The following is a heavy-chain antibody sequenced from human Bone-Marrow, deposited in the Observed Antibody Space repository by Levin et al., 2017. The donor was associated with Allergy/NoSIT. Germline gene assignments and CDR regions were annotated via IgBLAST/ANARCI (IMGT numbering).Heavy chain of an antibody. J-gene: IGHJ1*01. D-gene: IGHD6-13*01. Sequence: ASVKVSCKASGYSFTSYGLRWVRQAPGQGLEYMGWVSPYNGNTIYAQMFQGRVTMTTDTSTSTAYMELRSLRSDDTAMYYCAGEGIATNGFQHWGQGTLVTVSS. CDR1: GYSFTSYG. V-gene: IGHV1-18*01. CDR2: VSPYNGNT. CDR3: AGEGIATNGFQH.